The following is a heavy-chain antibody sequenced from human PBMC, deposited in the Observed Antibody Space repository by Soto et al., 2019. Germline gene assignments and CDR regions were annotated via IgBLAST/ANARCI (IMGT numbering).Heavy chain of an antibody. CDR3: ARDPRNGMILVANAFDI. CDR2: IWYDGSNK. J-gene: IGHJ3*02. D-gene: IGHD3-22*01. V-gene: IGHV3-33*01. Sequence: QVQLVESGGGVVQPGRSLRLSCAASGFTFSSYGMHWVRQAPGKGLEWVAVIWYDGSNKYYADSVKGRFTISRDNSKNTLYLQMNSLRAEDTAVYYCARDPRNGMILVANAFDIWGQGTMVTVSS. CDR1: GFTFSSYG.